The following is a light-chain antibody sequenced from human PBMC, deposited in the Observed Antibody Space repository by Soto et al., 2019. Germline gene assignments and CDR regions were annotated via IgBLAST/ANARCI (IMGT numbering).Light chain of an antibody. Sequence: QSVLSQPPSVSGAPGQRVTISCTGSSSNIGAGYDAHWFQQVPGTAPKLLIYGSTNRPSGVPDRFSGSKSGTSASLAITGXXAXXXXXXXXQSYDSSLGGNYVFGTGTKVTVL. CDR1: SSNIGAGYD. CDR3: QSYDSSLGGNYV. CDR2: GST. V-gene: IGLV1-40*01. J-gene: IGLJ1*01.